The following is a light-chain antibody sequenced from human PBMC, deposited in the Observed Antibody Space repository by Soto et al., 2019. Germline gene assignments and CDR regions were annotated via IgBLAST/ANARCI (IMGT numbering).Light chain of an antibody. Sequence: DIQMTQSPSSVAASVGDRVTITCRASQDVNIWLAWYQQRPGKAPKLLISGASNLHSGAPSRFSGSGIGSDFTLTISGLEPEDFATYYCQQVNTFPYTFGQGTTVEIK. CDR2: GAS. J-gene: IGKJ2*01. CDR1: QDVNIW. CDR3: QQVNTFPYT. V-gene: IGKV1-12*01.